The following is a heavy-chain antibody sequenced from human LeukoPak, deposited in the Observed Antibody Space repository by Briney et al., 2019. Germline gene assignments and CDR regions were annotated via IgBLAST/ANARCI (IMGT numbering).Heavy chain of an antibody. CDR2: IYYSGST. CDR3: ARAGYYNDPKRKFDP. D-gene: IGHD3-22*01. Sequence: SETLSLTCTVSGGSISSSTYYWGWIRQPPGKGLEWIGTIYYSGSTYYNPALKSRVTISVDTSKNQFSLKLSSVTAADTAVYYCARAGYYNDPKRKFDPWGQGTLVTVSS. V-gene: IGHV4-39*01. CDR1: GGSISSSTYY. J-gene: IGHJ5*02.